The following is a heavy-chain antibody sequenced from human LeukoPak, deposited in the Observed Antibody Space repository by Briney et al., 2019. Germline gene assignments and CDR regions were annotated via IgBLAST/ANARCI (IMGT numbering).Heavy chain of an antibody. CDR3: ARQYQLLTYYFDY. J-gene: IGHJ4*02. Sequence: GGSLRLSCAASGFTFSSYAMHWVRQAPGKGLEWVAVISYDGSNKYYADSVKGRFTISRDNSKNTLYLQMNSLRAEDTAVYYCARQYQLLTYYFDYRGQGTLVTVSS. CDR1: GFTFSSYA. V-gene: IGHV3-30-3*01. CDR2: ISYDGSNK. D-gene: IGHD2-2*01.